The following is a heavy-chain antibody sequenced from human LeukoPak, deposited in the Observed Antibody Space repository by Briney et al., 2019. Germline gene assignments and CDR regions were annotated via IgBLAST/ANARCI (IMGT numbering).Heavy chain of an antibody. CDR1: GGSIGSGDYY. V-gene: IGHV4-30-4*08. J-gene: IGHJ5*02. Sequence: SETLSLTCTVSGGSIGSGDYYWSWIRQPPGKGLEWIGYIYYSGSTYYNPSLKSRITISVNTSKSQFSLKLSSVTAADTAVYYYARGLFGYCSSTSCYRWFDPWGQGTLVTVSS. D-gene: IGHD2-2*03. CDR3: ARGLFGYCSSTSCYRWFDP. CDR2: IYYSGST.